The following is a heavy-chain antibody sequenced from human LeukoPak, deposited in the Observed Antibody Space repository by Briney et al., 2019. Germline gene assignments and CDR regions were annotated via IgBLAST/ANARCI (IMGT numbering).Heavy chain of an antibody. V-gene: IGHV4-4*07. D-gene: IGHD3-22*01. J-gene: IGHJ4*02. CDR3: ARFYYDTSGYYFDY. CDR2: VYSTGST. Sequence: SETLSLTCSVSGGSISDYYWHWIRQPAGKGLEWIGRVYSTGSTDYNPSLKSRVTMSVDTSKNQFSLKLSSVSAADAAVYYCARFYYDTSGYYFDYWGQGTLVTVSS. CDR1: GGSISDYY.